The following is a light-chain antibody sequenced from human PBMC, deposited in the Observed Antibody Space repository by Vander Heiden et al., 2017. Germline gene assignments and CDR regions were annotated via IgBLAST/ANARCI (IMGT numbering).Light chain of an antibody. Sequence: EIVMTQSPATLSVSPGERATLSCRASQSVSSNVAWYQQKPGQAPRLLIYGASTRATDIPARFSGSGFGTEFTLTISSLQSEDFAVYYCQQDNNWPRQFGQGTKVEIK. CDR3: QQDNNWPRQ. CDR2: GAS. J-gene: IGKJ1*01. CDR1: QSVSSN. V-gene: IGKV3-15*01.